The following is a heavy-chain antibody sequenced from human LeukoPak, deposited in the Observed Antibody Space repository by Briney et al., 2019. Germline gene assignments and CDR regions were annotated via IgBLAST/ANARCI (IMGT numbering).Heavy chain of an antibody. CDR1: GFTFSGYV. D-gene: IGHD5-18*01. Sequence: GGSLRLSCAASGFTFSGYVMTWVRQPPGKGLQWVADISGSGGSTYYADSVKGRFTISRDNSKNTLYLQMNSLRAEDTAVYYCAKGLVDTAMVPFDYWGQGTLVTVSS. J-gene: IGHJ4*02. CDR3: AKGLVDTAMVPFDY. CDR2: ISGSGGST. V-gene: IGHV3-23*01.